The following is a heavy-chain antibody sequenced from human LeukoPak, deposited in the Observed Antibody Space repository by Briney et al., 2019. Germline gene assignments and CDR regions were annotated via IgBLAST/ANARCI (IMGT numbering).Heavy chain of an antibody. CDR3: AREDYYDSSGAFWALDP. D-gene: IGHD3-22*01. CDR2: ISYDGSNK. J-gene: IGHJ5*02. CDR1: GFTFSSYA. V-gene: IGHV3-30*04. Sequence: PGGSLRLSCAASGFTFSSYAMHWVRQAPGKGLEWVAVISYDGSNKYYADSVKGRFTISRDSSKNTLYLQMNSLRAEDTAVYYCAREDYYDSSGAFWALDPWGQGTLVTVSS.